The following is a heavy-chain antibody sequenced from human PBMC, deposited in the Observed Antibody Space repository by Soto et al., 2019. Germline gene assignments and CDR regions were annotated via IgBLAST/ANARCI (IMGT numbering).Heavy chain of an antibody. V-gene: IGHV3-21*01. J-gene: IGHJ5*02. D-gene: IGHD6-19*01. CDR1: GFTFSSYS. Sequence: GGSLRLSCAASGFTFSSYSMNWVRQAPGKGLEWVSSISSSSSYIYYADSVKGRFTISRDNAKNSLYLQMNSLRAEDTAVYYCARGFSSGWLLNNWFDPGGQGSLVTVS. CDR2: ISSSSSYI. CDR3: ARGFSSGWLLNNWFDP.